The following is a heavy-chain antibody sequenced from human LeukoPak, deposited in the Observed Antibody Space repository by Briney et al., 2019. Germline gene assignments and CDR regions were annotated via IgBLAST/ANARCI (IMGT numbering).Heavy chain of an antibody. CDR1: GFTFSSYA. Sequence: QPGGSLRLSCAAPGFTFSSYAMSWVRQAPGKGLEWVSAISGSGGSIYYADSVKGRFTISRDNSKNTLYLQMNSLRAEDTAVYYCAKDRTTVTPRGIDYWGQGTLVTVSS. V-gene: IGHV3-23*01. CDR2: ISGSGGSI. CDR3: AKDRTTVTPRGIDY. D-gene: IGHD4-17*01. J-gene: IGHJ4*02.